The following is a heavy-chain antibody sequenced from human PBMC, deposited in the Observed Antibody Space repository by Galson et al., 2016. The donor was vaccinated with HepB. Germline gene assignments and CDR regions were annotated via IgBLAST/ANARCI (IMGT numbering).Heavy chain of an antibody. Sequence: SVKVSCKASGYTFTTYGISWVRQAPGQGLEWMGWITTVTGNTNYAQKFQGRVTMTTDTSTNTAYMELRSLRSDDTAVYYWARARDYYFYSMDVWGQGTTVTVSS. V-gene: IGHV1-18*01. J-gene: IGHJ6*02. CDR2: ITTVTGNT. CDR1: GYTFTTYG. CDR3: ARARDYYFYSMDV.